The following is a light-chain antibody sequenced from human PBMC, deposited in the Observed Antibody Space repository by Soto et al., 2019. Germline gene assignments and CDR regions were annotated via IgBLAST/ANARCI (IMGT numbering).Light chain of an antibody. CDR3: QAWDSSTPVV. Sequence: SYELTQPPSVSVSPGQTASITCSGDKLGDKYACWYQQKPGQSPVLVIYQASKRPSGIPERFSGSNSGNTATLTISGTQAMDEADYYCQAWDSSTPVVFGGGTQLTVL. CDR2: QAS. J-gene: IGLJ2*01. V-gene: IGLV3-1*01. CDR1: KLGDKY.